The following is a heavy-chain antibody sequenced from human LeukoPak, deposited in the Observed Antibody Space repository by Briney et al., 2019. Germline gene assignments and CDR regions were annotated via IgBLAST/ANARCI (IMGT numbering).Heavy chain of an antibody. V-gene: IGHV3-21*01. CDR2: ISSSSSYI. J-gene: IGHJ4*02. D-gene: IGHD2-2*03. Sequence: GGSLRLSCAASGFTFSSYSMNWVRQAPGKGLEWVSSISSSSSYIYYADSVKGRFTISRDNAKNSLYLQMNSLRAEDTAVYYCARVGYCSSTSCYAPSFDYWGQGTLVTVSS. CDR3: ARVGYCSSTSCYAPSFDY. CDR1: GFTFSSYS.